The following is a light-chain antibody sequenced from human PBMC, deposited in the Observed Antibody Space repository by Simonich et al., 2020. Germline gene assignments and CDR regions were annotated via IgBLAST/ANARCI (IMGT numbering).Light chain of an antibody. CDR3: QKYNSAPRT. CDR1: QGISNY. J-gene: IGKJ1*01. CDR2: AAY. Sequence: DIQMTQSPSSLSASVGDRVTITCRASQGISNYFAWYQQKPGKVPKLLIYAAYTLQSGVTSRSRGRGSGTDSTLTISSLQPEDVATYYSQKYNSAPRTFGQGTKVEIK. V-gene: IGKV1-27*01.